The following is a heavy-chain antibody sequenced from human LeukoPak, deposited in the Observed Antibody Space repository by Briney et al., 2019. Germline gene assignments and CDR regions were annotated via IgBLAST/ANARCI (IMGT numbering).Heavy chain of an antibody. V-gene: IGHV3-23*01. D-gene: IGHD1-26*01. CDR1: GFTFSSYA. CDR3: AQWSRYFDY. Sequence: PGGSLRLSCAASGFTFSSYALSWVRQAPGKGLEWVSAIRGSGGSTYYADSVKGRFTISRDNSKNTLYLQMNSLRAEDTALYFCAQWSRYFDYWGQGTLVTVSS. J-gene: IGHJ4*02. CDR2: IRGSGGST.